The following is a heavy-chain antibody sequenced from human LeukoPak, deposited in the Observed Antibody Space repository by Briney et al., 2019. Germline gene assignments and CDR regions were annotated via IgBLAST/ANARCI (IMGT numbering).Heavy chain of an antibody. CDR1: GFTFSSYG. CDR3: ARFDLYDSSGCDY. CDR2: IWYDGSNK. V-gene: IGHV3-33*01. J-gene: IGHJ4*02. D-gene: IGHD3-22*01. Sequence: GGSLRLSCAASGFTFSSYGMHWVRQAPGKGLEWVAVIWYDGSNKYYADSVKGRFTISRDNSKNTLYLQMNSLRAEDTAVYYCARFDLYDSSGCDYWGQGTLVTVSS.